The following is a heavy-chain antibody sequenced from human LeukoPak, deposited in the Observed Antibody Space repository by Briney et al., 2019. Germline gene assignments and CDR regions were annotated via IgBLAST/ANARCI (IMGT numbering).Heavy chain of an antibody. CDR3: ARGNDYVWGSYPGWFDP. V-gene: IGHV6-1*01. D-gene: IGHD3-16*02. CDR1: GDSVSSNSAA. Sequence: SQTLSLTCAISGDSVSSNSAAWNWIRQSSSRGLEWLGRTYYRSKWYNDYAVSVKSRITINPDTSKNQFSLQLNSVTPEDTAVYYCARGNDYVWGSYPGWFDPWGQGTLVTVSS. CDR2: TYYRSKWYN. J-gene: IGHJ5*02.